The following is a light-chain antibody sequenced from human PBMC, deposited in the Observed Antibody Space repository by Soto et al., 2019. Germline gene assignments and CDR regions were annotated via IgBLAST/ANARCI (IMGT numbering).Light chain of an antibody. CDR1: TGTVTSGHY. CDR3: FLSHPDTGV. Sequence: QAVVTQEPSLTVSPGGTVTLTCGSSTGTVTSGHYPYWFQQKPGQAPTTLIFDTSIKHSWTPDRFSGSLLGGKAALTLSGAQPEDDAEYYCFLSHPDTGVFGGGTKLTVL. J-gene: IGLJ3*02. V-gene: IGLV7-46*01. CDR2: DTS.